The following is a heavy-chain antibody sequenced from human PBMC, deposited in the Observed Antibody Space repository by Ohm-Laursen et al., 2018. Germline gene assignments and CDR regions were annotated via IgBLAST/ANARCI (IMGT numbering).Heavy chain of an antibody. CDR1: GFTFSSYS. J-gene: IGHJ4*02. Sequence: SLRLSCAASGFTFSSYSINWVRQAPGKGLEWVSYISSGSSTIYYADSVKGRFTISRDNAKNSLYLQMNSLRAKDTAVYYCASGAGGYYYFDYWGQETLVTVSS. CDR3: ASGAGGYYYFDY. V-gene: IGHV3-48*01. D-gene: IGHD3-22*01. CDR2: ISSGSSTI.